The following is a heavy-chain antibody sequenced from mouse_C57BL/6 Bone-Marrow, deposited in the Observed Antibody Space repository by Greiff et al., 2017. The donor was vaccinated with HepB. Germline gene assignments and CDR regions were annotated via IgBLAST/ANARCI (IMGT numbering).Heavy chain of an antibody. CDR2: IWRGGST. D-gene: IGHD3-2*02. CDR1: GFSLTSYG. CDR3: AKNRRQLRLGYFDY. J-gene: IGHJ2*01. V-gene: IGHV2-5*01. Sequence: VKLVESGPGLVQPSQSLSITCTVSGFSLTSYGVHWVRQSPGKGLEWLGVIWRGGSTDYNAALMSRLSITKDNSKSQVFFKMNSLQADDTAIYYCAKNRRQLRLGYFDYWGQGTTLTVSS.